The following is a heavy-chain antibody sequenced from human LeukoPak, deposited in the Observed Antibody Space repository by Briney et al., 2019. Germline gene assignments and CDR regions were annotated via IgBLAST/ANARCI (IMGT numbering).Heavy chain of an antibody. D-gene: IGHD3-22*01. Sequence: GGSLRLSCAASGFTFSSYAMYWVRQAPGKGLEWVAVISSDGSNKYYADSVKGRFTISRDNSKNTLYLQMNSLRAEDTAVYYCARDPASWTYYDSSGYYDYWGQGTLVTVSS. J-gene: IGHJ4*02. CDR1: GFTFSSYA. CDR3: ARDPASWTYYDSSGYYDY. V-gene: IGHV3-30*04. CDR2: ISSDGSNK.